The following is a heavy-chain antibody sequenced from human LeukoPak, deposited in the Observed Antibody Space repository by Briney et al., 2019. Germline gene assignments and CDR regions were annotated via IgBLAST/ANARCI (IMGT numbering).Heavy chain of an antibody. V-gene: IGHV3-7*01. Sequence: GGSLRLSCAASGFTFSSYWMSWVRQAPGKGLEWVANIKQDGSEKYYVDSVKGRFTISRDNAKNSLYLQMNSLRAEDTAVYYCARDRGYDYGEGWFDPWGQGTLVTVSS. D-gene: IGHD4-17*01. CDR1: GFTFSSYW. CDR3: ARDRGYDYGEGWFDP. CDR2: IKQDGSEK. J-gene: IGHJ5*02.